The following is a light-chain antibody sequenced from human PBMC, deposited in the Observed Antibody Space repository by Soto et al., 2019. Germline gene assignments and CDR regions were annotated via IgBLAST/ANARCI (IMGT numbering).Light chain of an antibody. CDR3: QPQGT. J-gene: IGKJ2*01. CDR2: GAS. CDR1: QSVSSN. Sequence: EIVMTQSPATLSVSTGERATLSCRASQSVSSNSAWYQQKPGQAPRLLIYGASTRPTGIPARFSGSGSGTEFTLTVSTLQYEDFAVYYCQPQGTFGQATQLEIK. V-gene: IGKV3-15*01.